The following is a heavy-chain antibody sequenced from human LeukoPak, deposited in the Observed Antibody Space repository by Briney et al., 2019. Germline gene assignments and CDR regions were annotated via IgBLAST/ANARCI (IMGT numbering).Heavy chain of an antibody. D-gene: IGHD3-3*01. CDR3: AATYYDFWSGYLPFDY. V-gene: IGHV1-18*01. Sequence: VASVKVSCKASGYDFISYGVDWVRQAPGQGLEWMGWISAYTGNTNYAQKLQGRVAMTTDTSTSTAYMELRSLRSEDTAVYYCAATYYDFWSGYLPFDYWGQGTLVTVSS. J-gene: IGHJ4*02. CDR1: GYDFISYG. CDR2: ISAYTGNT.